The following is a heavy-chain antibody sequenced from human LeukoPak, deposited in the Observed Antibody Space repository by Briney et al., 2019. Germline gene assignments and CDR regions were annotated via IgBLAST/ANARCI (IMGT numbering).Heavy chain of an antibody. Sequence: GGSLRLSCAASGFTFSSYAMSWVRQAPGKGLEWVSAISGSGGSTYYADSVRGRFTISRDNSKNTLYLQMNSLRAEDTAVYYCAKGPISRYYDSSGYPDYWGQGTLVTVSS. D-gene: IGHD3-22*01. J-gene: IGHJ4*02. V-gene: IGHV3-23*01. CDR3: AKGPISRYYDSSGYPDY. CDR2: ISGSGGST. CDR1: GFTFSSYA.